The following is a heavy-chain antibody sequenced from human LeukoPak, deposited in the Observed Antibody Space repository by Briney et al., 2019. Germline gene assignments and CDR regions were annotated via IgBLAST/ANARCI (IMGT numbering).Heavy chain of an antibody. V-gene: IGHV1-46*01. D-gene: IGHD3-22*01. CDR2: INPSGGST. J-gene: IGHJ4*02. CDR3: ASTYYDSSGYYG. Sequence: GASVRVSCKASGYTFTSYYMHWVLQAPGQGLEWMGIINPSGGSTSYAQKFQGRVTMTRDMSTSTVYMELSSLRSEDTAVYYCASTYYDSSGYYGWGQGTLVTVSS. CDR1: GYTFTSYY.